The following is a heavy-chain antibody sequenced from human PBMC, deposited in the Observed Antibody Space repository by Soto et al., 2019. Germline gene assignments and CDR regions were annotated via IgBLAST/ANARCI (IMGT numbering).Heavy chain of an antibody. Sequence: QVQLQESGPGLVKPSQTLSVTCTVSGGSLSSDNFFWSWVRQHPATGLQWVGYIYHTVAAYYNPSLKSRLTISLGASKNRFCLSLISVAAADTAVYYCAREVISPATSDAFDIWGHGTMVTVSS. CDR2: IYHTVAA. CDR3: AREVISPATSDAFDI. V-gene: IGHV4-31*03. D-gene: IGHD1-26*01. J-gene: IGHJ3*02. CDR1: GGSLSSDNFF.